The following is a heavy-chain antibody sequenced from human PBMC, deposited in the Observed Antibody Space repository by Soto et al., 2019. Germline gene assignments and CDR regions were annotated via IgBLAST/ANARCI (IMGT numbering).Heavy chain of an antibody. D-gene: IGHD2-2*01. CDR2: ISSGSTI. V-gene: IGHV3-48*03. J-gene: IGHJ6*02. CDR1: GCTFSSYE. CDR3: ARVGVPAAHYYYYYYGMDV. Sequence: LRLSCAASGCTFSSYEMNWVRQAPGKGLEWVSYISSGSTIYYADSVKGRFTISRDNAKNSLYLQMNSLRAEDTAVYYCARVGVPAAHYYYYYYGMDVWGQGTTVTVSS.